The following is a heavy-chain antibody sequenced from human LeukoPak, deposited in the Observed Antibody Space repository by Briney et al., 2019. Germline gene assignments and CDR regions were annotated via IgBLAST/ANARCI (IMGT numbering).Heavy chain of an antibody. CDR2: IYSGGTI. J-gene: IGHJ3*02. D-gene: IGHD3-3*01. CDR3: ARDGDFWSAQGAFDI. CDR1: GFTVSSNY. Sequence: GGSLRLSCAASGFTVSSNYMSWVRQAPGKGLEWVSIIYSGGTIYYAESVKGRFTNSRDNAKNSLYLQMNSLRAEDTAVYYCARDGDFWSAQGAFDIWGQGTMVTVSS. V-gene: IGHV3-53*01.